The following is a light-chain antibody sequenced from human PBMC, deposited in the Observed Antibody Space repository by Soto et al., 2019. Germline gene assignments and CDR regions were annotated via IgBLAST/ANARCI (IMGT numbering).Light chain of an antibody. CDR1: SSDIGPYNS. J-gene: IGLJ2*01. CDR2: DVS. CDR3: ASYTTARIRV. Sequence: QSALTQPASVSASPGQSITLSCTGTSSDIGPYNSVSWYQQLPGKAPQLMIYDVSFRPSGISSRFSGSKSGNTASLTISGLRPDDDADYYCASYTTARIRVFGGGTKLTVL. V-gene: IGLV2-14*03.